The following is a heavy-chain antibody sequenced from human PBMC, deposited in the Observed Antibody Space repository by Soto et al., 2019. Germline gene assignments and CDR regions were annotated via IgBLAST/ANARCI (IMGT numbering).Heavy chain of an antibody. CDR3: ARRRADRGYSYGLNAFDI. CDR1: GYSFTSYW. J-gene: IGHJ3*02. CDR2: IYPGDSDT. Sequence: PGESLKISCKGSGYSFTSYWIGWVRQMPGKGLAWMGMIYPGDSDTRYSPAFQGHGTVSADKTIRTGYLEWCSLKASEIAMYYCARRRADRGYSYGLNAFDIWGQGTIVTVSS. D-gene: IGHD5-18*01. V-gene: IGHV5-51*01.